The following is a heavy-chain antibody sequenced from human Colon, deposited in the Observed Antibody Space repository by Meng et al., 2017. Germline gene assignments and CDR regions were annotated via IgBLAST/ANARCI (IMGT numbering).Heavy chain of an antibody. CDR3: ARGPLDY. CDR2: IYYTGST. J-gene: IGHJ4*02. Sequence: QVQLQESGPGLVRPSETLSLTCTVSGGSVSSGSYYWSWIRQPPGKGLEWIGYIYYTGSTNCNPSLKSRVTISVDTSKNQFSLKLSSVTAADMAVYYCARGPLDYWGQGTLVTVSS. V-gene: IGHV4-61*01. CDR1: GGSVSSGSYY.